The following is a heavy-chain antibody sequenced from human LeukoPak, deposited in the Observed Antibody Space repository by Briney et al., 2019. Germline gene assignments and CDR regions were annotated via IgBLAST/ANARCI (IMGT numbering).Heavy chain of an antibody. V-gene: IGHV3-21*01. CDR3: ARDLTVVGVGYYYMDV. D-gene: IGHD2-15*01. Sequence: PGGSLRLSCAASGFTFSSYSMNWVRQAPGKGLEWVSSISSSSSYIYYADSVKGRFTISRDNAKNSLYLQMNSLRAEDTAVYYCARDLTVVGVGYYYMDVWGKGTTVTVSS. J-gene: IGHJ6*03. CDR1: GFTFSSYS. CDR2: ISSSSSYI.